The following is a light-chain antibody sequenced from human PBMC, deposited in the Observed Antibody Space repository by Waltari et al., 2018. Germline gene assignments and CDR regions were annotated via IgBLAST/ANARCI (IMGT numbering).Light chain of an antibody. V-gene: IGLV3-21*02. CDR3: QVWDSDGDYVV. J-gene: IGLJ2*01. Sequence: SYVLTQPPSVSVAPGQTARITCGGSDIGDKRVHWYQPKTGQAPLLVVYDDTDRPSGIPGRLSGSNSGYTATLSITRVEAGDEADYYCQVWDSDGDYVVFGGGTKLIVL. CDR1: DIGDKR. CDR2: DDT.